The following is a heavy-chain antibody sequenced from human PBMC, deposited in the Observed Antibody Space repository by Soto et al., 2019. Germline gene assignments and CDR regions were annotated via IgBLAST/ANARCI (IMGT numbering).Heavy chain of an antibody. CDR3: ARGQGQELVQGLDY. V-gene: IGHV1-69*01. J-gene: IGHJ4*02. D-gene: IGHD6-13*01. CDR2: IIPIFNTA. CDR1: GGRFTHYS. Sequence: QVQLVQSRAKVKEPGSSVKVSCKASGGRFTHYSFSWVRQAPGQGLVWMGGIIPIFNTANYAQKFEDRVTITADESTSTAYMELSGLRSDDTAVYFCARGQGQELVQGLDYWGQGTLVTVSS.